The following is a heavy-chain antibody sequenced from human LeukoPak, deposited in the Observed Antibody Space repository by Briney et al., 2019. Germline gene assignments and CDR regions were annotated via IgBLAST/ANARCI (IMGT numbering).Heavy chain of an antibody. Sequence: PGGSLRLSCAASGFTFSSYAKDWVRQAPGKGPEWVSGINNSGGTTFYGDSVKGRFTISRDNSKNTLYLKMNSLRAEDTAVYYCARDKRGYSYGTYDYWGQGTLVTVSS. CDR3: ARDKRGYSYGTYDY. CDR1: GFTFSSYA. V-gene: IGHV3-23*01. CDR2: INNSGGTT. J-gene: IGHJ4*02. D-gene: IGHD5-18*01.